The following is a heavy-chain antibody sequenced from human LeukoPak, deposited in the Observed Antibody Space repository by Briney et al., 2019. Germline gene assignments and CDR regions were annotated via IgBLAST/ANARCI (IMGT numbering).Heavy chain of an antibody. CDR3: AKLGEYENLSGSLSVGDY. D-gene: IGHD1-26*01. CDR1: GFTFDDYA. CDR2: ISWNSGSI. Sequence: PGGSLRLSCAASGFTFDDYAMHWVRQAPGKGLEWVSGISWNSGSIGYADSVKGRFTISRDNAKNSLYLQMNSLRAEDTALYYCAKLGEYENLSGSLSVGDYWGQGTLVTVSS. J-gene: IGHJ4*02. V-gene: IGHV3-9*01.